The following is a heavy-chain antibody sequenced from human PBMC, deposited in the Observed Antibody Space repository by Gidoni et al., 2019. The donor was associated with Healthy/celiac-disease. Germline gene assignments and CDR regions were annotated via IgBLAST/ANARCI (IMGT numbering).Heavy chain of an antibody. CDR1: GFTFSSYW. J-gene: IGHJ3*02. Sequence: EVQLVESGGGLVQPGGSLRLSCAASGFTFSSYWMHWVRQAPGKGLVWVSRIKSDGSSTSYADSVKGRFTISRDNAKNTLYLQMNSLRAEDTAVYYCARDVAYCGGDCYSGDDAFDIWGQGTMVTVSS. CDR3: ARDVAYCGGDCYSGDDAFDI. D-gene: IGHD2-21*01. CDR2: IKSDGSST. V-gene: IGHV3-74*01.